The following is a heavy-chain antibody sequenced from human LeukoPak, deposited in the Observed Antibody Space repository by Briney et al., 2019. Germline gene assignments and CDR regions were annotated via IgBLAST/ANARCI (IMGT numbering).Heavy chain of an antibody. D-gene: IGHD5-24*01. J-gene: IGHJ4*02. V-gene: IGHV3-48*01. CDR3: ARSKDGYSVFDY. CDR2: ISSSGSPI. CDR1: GFTFSAHP. Sequence: GGSLGLSCAASGFTFSAHPMNWVRQAPGKGLEWLSYISSSGSPIYFADSVKGRFTISRDNAKNSLYLQMNSLRAEDTAVYYCARSKDGYSVFDYWGQGNLVTVSS.